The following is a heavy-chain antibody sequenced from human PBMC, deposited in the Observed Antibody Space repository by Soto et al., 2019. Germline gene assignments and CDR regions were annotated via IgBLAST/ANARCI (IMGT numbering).Heavy chain of an antibody. CDR3: ARGPGYDYIWGSYRYTETEMKYFDY. J-gene: IGHJ4*02. V-gene: IGHV4-34*01. CDR1: GGSLSGYY. D-gene: IGHD3-16*02. CDR2: INHSGST. Sequence: PSETLSLTCAVYGGSLSGYYWSWIRQPPGKGLEWIGEINHSGSTNYNPSLKSRVTISVDTSKNQFSLKLSSVTAADTAVYYCARGPGYDYIWGSYRYTETEMKYFDYWGQGTLVTVSS.